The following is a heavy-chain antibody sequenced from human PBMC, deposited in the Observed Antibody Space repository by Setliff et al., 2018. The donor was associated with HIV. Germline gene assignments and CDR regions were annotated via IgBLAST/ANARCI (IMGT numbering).Heavy chain of an antibody. CDR2: VFYSGST. J-gene: IGHJ4*02. CDR1: GGSITSSTYY. Sequence: SETLSLTCTVSGGSITSSTYYWDWIRQPPGKGLEWIGSVFYSGSTYYNPSVKSRVTISIDTSKNQFSLRLSSVTAADTAVYYCARDHKYYYDSSGLDYWGQGTLVTVSS. D-gene: IGHD3-22*01. V-gene: IGHV4-39*07. CDR3: ARDHKYYYDSSGLDY.